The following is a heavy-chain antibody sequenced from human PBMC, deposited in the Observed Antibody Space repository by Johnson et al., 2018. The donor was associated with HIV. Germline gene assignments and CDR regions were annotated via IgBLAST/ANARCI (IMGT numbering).Heavy chain of an antibody. D-gene: IGHD3-9*01. J-gene: IGHJ3*02. V-gene: IGHV3-30-3*01. CDR1: GFTFSSYA. CDR2: ISYDGSNK. CDR3: AREEGTDILTRGDAFDI. Sequence: QMLLVESGGGVVQPGRSLRLSCAASGFTFSSYAMHWVRQAPGKGLEWVAVISYDGSNKYYADSVKGRFTISRDDSINTVYLQMNSLRAEDTAVYYCAREEGTDILTRGDAFDIWGQGTMVTVSS.